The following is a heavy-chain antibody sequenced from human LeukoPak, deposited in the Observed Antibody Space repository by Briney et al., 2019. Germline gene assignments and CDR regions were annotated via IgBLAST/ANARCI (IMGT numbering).Heavy chain of an antibody. CDR2: KRYDGTAT. CDR3: AKGSRYYYDSSAYDY. J-gene: IGHJ4*02. D-gene: IGHD3-22*01. V-gene: IGHV3-30*02. Sequence: PRGSLRLSRAASGFTLSSFGISTGGQAAGQGLGWGTVKRYDGTATYYADSVKGRFTIAKDNYNSILYLQMDSLTGEDTAVYYCAKGSRYYYDSSAYDYWGQGTLVTVSS. CDR1: GFTLSSFG.